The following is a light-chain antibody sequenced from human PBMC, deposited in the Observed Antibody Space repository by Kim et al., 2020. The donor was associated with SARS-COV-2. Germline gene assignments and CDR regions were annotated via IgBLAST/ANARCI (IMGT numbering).Light chain of an antibody. V-gene: IGLV2-11*01. Sequence: QSALTQPHSVTASPGQSVTISCTGTSSDAGGYNYVSWYQQFPGKAPKLIIYDVDRRPSGVPDRFSGSKSGNTASLFVSGLLQEDEADYYCCSYAGCPFYVFGSGTKVTVL. J-gene: IGLJ1*01. CDR2: DVD. CDR3: CSYAGCPFYV. CDR1: SSDAGGYNY.